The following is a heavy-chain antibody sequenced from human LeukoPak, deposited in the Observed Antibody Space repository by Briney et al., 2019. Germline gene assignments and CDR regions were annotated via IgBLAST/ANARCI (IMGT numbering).Heavy chain of an antibody. V-gene: IGHV4-39*07. J-gene: IGHJ3*02. D-gene: IGHD5/OR15-5a*01. Sequence: SETLSLTCTVSGGSISSSNYYWGWIRQPPGKGLEWIGSIYYSGSTYYNPSLKSRVTISVDTSKNQFSLNLGSLTAADTAIYYCARDPNIVSTVTLRAFDIWGQGTMVSVSS. CDR2: IYYSGST. CDR3: ARDPNIVSTVTLRAFDI. CDR1: GGSISSSNYY.